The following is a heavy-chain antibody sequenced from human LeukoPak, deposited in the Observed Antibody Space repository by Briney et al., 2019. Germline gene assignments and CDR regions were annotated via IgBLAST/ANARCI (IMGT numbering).Heavy chain of an antibody. D-gene: IGHD1-20*01. J-gene: IGHJ4*02. V-gene: IGHV4-34*01. Sequence: SETLSLTCAVYGGSFSGYYWSWIRQPPGKGLEWIGEINHSGSTNYNPSLKSRVTISVDTSKNQFSLKLSSVTAADTAMYYCARGRGVTGYYWGQGTLVTVSS. CDR2: INHSGST. CDR1: GGSFSGYY. CDR3: ARGRGVTGYY.